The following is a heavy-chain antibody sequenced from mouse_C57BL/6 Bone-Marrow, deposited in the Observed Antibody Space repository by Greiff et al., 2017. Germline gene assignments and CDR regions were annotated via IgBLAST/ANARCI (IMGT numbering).Heavy chain of an antibody. D-gene: IGHD2-5*01. CDR2: IYPGCGST. CDR1: GYTFTSYW. Sequence: VQLQQPGAELVKPGASVKMSCKASGYTFTSYWITWVKQRPGQGLEWIGDIYPGCGSTNYNEKFKSKATLTVDTSSSTAYMQLSSLTSEDSAVYYCARPYYSNYWYFDVWGRGTTVTVSS. V-gene: IGHV1-55*01. CDR3: ARPYYSNYWYFDV. J-gene: IGHJ1*03.